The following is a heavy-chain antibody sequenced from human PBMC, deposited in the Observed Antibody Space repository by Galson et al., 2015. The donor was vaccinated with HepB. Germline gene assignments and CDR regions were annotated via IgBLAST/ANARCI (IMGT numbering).Heavy chain of an antibody. CDR3: ARGPGGSGSSLDY. D-gene: IGHD3-10*01. CDR2: INHSGST. CDR1: GGSFSGYY. J-gene: IGHJ4*02. Sequence: LSLTCAVYGGSFSGYYWSWIRQPPGKGLEWIEEINHSGSTNYNPSLKSRVTISVDTSKNQFSLKLSSVTAADTAVYYCARGPGGSGSSLDYWGQGTLVTVSS. V-gene: IGHV4-34*01.